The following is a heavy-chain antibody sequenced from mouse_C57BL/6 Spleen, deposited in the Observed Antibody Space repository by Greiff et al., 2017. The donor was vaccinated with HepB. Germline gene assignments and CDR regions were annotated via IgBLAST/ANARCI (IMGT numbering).Heavy chain of an antibody. CDR1: GYSITSGYD. D-gene: IGHD3-3*01. J-gene: IGHJ2*01. CDR3: ARRAVYYFDY. Sequence: EVKLQESGPGMVKPSQSLSLTCTVTGYSITSGYDWHWIRHFPGNKLEWMGYISYSGSTNYNPSLKSRISITHDTSKNHFFLKLNSVTTEDTATYYCARRAVYYFDYWGQGTTLTVSS. V-gene: IGHV3-1*01. CDR2: ISYSGST.